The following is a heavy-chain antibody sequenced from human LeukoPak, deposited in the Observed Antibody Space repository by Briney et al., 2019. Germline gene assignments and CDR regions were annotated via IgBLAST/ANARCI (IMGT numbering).Heavy chain of an antibody. V-gene: IGHV3-48*04. J-gene: IGHJ4*02. D-gene: IGHD5-24*01. CDR2: ISGPSGTI. CDR3: ARDLGRDRYFDS. Sequence: GGSLRLSCAASGFTFSPYPMSWVRQAPGKGLEWVSYISGPSGTIHYADSVKGRLTISRDNAKNSLYLQMNSLGAEDTAVYYCARDLGRDRYFDSWGQGTLVTVSS. CDR1: GFTFSPYP.